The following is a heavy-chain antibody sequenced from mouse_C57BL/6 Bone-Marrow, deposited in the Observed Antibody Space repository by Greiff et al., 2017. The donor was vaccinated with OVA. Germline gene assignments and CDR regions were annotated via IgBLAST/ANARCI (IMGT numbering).Heavy chain of an antibody. CDR1: GFTFTTYA. D-gene: IGHD1-3*01. J-gene: IGHJ4*01. CDR2: IRSKSSNYAT. V-gene: IGHV10-3*01. CDR3: VRGFGISYYYAMDY. Sequence: EVKLVESGGGLVQPKGSLKLSCAASGFTFTTYAMHWVRQAPGKGLEWVARIRSKSSNYATYYADSVKDRFTISRDDSQSILYLQMNNLKTEDTAMYYCVRGFGISYYYAMDYWGQGTSVTVSS.